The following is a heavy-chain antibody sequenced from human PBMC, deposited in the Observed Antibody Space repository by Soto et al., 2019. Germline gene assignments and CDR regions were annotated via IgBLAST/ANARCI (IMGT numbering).Heavy chain of an antibody. CDR2: IDPSDSYT. CDR3: ARLNIHYTEMVRGVPDYYYYGMDV. Sequence: PGESLKISCKGSGYSFTSYWISWVRQMPGKGLEWMGRIDPSDSYTNYSPSFQGHVTISADKSISTAYLQWSSLKASDTAMYYCARLNIHYTEMVRGVPDYYYYGMDVWGQGTTVTVSS. J-gene: IGHJ6*02. D-gene: IGHD3-10*01. CDR1: GYSFTSYW. V-gene: IGHV5-10-1*01.